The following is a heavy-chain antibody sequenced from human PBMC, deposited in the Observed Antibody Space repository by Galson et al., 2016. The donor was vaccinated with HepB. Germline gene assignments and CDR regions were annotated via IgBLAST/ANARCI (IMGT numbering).Heavy chain of an antibody. V-gene: IGHV4-4*02. J-gene: IGHJ4*02. CDR1: GGSISSNNW. Sequence: SETLSLTCAVSGGSISSNNWWTWVRQPPGKGLEWIGEIFHSGGTNYNPSLKSRVTISIDKSKNQFSLRLSSVTAADTAVYYCAKTLTPTNQFFFISWGQGTLVTVSS. D-gene: IGHD2-15*01. CDR3: AKTLTPTNQFFFIS. CDR2: IFHSGGT.